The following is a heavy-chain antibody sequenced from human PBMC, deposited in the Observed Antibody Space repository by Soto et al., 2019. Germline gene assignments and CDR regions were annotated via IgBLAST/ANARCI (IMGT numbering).Heavy chain of an antibody. CDR1: GLNLRTYW. V-gene: IGHV3-7*03. D-gene: IGHD5-12*01. Sequence: GGSLGFSVSPSGLNLRTYWLSWCRRAPGKGLKWEDNIKQDGSENYYVDSVKGRFTISRDNAKNSLYLQMNSLRAEDTAVYYCARGDSSGCDSGVYYGMDVWGQGTPVTVSS. CDR3: ARGDSSGCDSGVYYGMDV. J-gene: IGHJ6*02. CDR2: IKQDGSEN.